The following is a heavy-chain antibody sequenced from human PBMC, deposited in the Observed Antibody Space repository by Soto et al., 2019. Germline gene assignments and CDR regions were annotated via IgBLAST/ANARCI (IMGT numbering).Heavy chain of an antibody. CDR1: GFTFSSYE. J-gene: IGHJ4*02. CDR3: ARVVPWEAARCIDY. D-gene: IGHD6-6*01. CDR2: FSSSGSTI. V-gene: IGHV3-48*03. Sequence: GGVLRLSCAASGFTFSSYEMTWVRQAPGKGLEWVSYFSSSGSTIYYADSVNGRFTISRDNAKNSLYLQMNSLRAEDTAVYYCARVVPWEAARCIDYWGQGTLVTVSS.